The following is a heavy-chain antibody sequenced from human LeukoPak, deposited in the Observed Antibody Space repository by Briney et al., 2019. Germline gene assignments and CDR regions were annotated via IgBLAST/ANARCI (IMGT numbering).Heavy chain of an antibody. Sequence: SETLSLTCTVSGGSISSGDYYWSWIRQPPGKGLERIGYIYYSGSTYYNPSLKSRVTISVDTSKNQFSLKLSSVTAADTAVYYCAREGYYYDSSGYSSYYFDYWGQGTLVTVSS. CDR1: GGSISSGDYY. CDR3: AREGYYYDSSGYSSYYFDY. V-gene: IGHV4-30-4*01. D-gene: IGHD3-22*01. CDR2: IYYSGST. J-gene: IGHJ4*02.